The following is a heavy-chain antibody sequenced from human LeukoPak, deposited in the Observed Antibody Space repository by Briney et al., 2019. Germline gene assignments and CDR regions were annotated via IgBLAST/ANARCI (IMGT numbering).Heavy chain of an antibody. CDR1: GYTFTSYY. V-gene: IGHV1-46*01. CDR3: ARDGYCSSTSCYGLDY. Sequence: ASVKVSCKASGYTFTSYYMHWVRQAPGQGLEWMGIINPSGGSTSYAQKFQGRVTMTRDTSTSTVYMELSSLRSEDTAVYYCARDGYCSSTSCYGLDYWGQGTLVIVSS. J-gene: IGHJ4*02. D-gene: IGHD2-2*03. CDR2: INPSGGST.